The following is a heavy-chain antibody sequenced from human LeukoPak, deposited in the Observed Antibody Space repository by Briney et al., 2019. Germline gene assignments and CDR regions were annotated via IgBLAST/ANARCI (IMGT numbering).Heavy chain of an antibody. Sequence: ASVKVSCKASGYSFTRHYMHWVRQAPGQGLEWMGWINPKSGGTNYVQKFQGRVTMTRDTSISTAYMDMSSLRSDDTAVYYCARNYYESSGYYSGDYWGQGTLVTVSS. CDR1: GYSFTRHY. CDR3: ARNYYESSGYYSGDY. V-gene: IGHV1-2*02. CDR2: INPKSGGT. D-gene: IGHD3-22*01. J-gene: IGHJ4*02.